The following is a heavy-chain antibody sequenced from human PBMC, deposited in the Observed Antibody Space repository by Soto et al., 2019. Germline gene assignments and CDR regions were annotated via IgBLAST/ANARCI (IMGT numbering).Heavy chain of an antibody. J-gene: IGHJ6*02. CDR2: IYYSGST. Sequence: PSETLSLTCTVSGGSISSNYWSWIRQPPGKGREWIGYIYYSGSTNYNPSLKSRVTISVDTSKNQFSLKLSSVTAADTAVYYCARVSGAGQRGFYYYYYGMDVWGQGTTVTVSS. D-gene: IGHD3-10*01. CDR3: ARVSGAGQRGFYYYYYGMDV. V-gene: IGHV4-59*01. CDR1: GGSISSNY.